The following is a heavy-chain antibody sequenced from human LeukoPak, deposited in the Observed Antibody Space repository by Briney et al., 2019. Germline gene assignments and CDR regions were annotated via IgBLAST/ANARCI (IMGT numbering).Heavy chain of an antibody. V-gene: IGHV3-30*04. CDR1: GFTFSSYA. Sequence: PGRSLRLSCAASGFTFSSYAMHWVRQAPGKGLEWVAVISYDRSNKYYADSVKGRFTISRDNSKNTLYLQMNSLRAEDTAVYYCARETMIVGSVMFDPWGQGTLVTVSS. J-gene: IGHJ5*02. D-gene: IGHD3-22*01. CDR3: ARETMIVGSVMFDP. CDR2: ISYDRSNK.